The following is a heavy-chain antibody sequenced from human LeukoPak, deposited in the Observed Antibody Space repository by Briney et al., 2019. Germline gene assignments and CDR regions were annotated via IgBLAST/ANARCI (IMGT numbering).Heavy chain of an antibody. CDR2: ISSSGSTI. J-gene: IGHJ4*02. Sequence: PGGSLRLPCAASGFTFSSYEMNWVRQAPGKGLEWVSYISSSGSTIYYADSVKGRFTISRDNAKNSLYLQMNSLRAEDTAVYYCARMGRDGYNYYFDYWGQGTLVTVSS. D-gene: IGHD5-24*01. V-gene: IGHV3-48*03. CDR1: GFTFSSYE. CDR3: ARMGRDGYNYYFDY.